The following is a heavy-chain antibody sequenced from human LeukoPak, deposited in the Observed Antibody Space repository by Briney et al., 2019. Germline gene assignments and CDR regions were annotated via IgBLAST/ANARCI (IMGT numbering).Heavy chain of an antibody. CDR1: GFTFSNYG. J-gene: IGHJ4*02. D-gene: IGHD2-2*01. CDR3: AKDVPAAYFDY. V-gene: IGHV3-30*02. Sequence: GGSLRLSCAASGFTFSNYGMHWVRQAPGKGLEWVAFVRYDESTKFYADSVKGRFTISRDSSKTTLYLQMNSLRAEDTAVYYCAKDVPAAYFDYWGQGTLVTVSS. CDR2: VRYDESTK.